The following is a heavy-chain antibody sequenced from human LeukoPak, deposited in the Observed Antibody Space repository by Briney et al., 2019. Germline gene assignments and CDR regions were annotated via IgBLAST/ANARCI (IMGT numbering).Heavy chain of an antibody. CDR3: ARDRGSGSYSNWFDP. V-gene: IGHV1-46*01. CDR2: INPSGGST. CDR1: GYTFTSYY. D-gene: IGHD3-10*01. Sequence: GASVKVSCKASGYTFTSYYMHWVRQAPGQGLEWMGIINPSGGSTSYAQKFQGRVTMTRDMSMSTVYMELSSLRSEDTAVYYCARDRGSGSYSNWFDPWGQGTLVTVSS. J-gene: IGHJ5*02.